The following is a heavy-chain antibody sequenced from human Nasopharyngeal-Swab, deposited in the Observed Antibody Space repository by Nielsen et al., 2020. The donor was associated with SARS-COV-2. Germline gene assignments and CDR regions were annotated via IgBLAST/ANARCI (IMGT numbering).Heavy chain of an antibody. J-gene: IGHJ4*02. Sequence: GGSLRLSCAASGFTFSSYEMNWVRQAPGKGLEWVSYISSSGSTIYCADSVKGRFTISRDNAKNSLYLQMNSLRAEDTAVYYCARDDGDYVSFDYWGQGTLVTVSS. D-gene: IGHD4-17*01. CDR3: ARDDGDYVSFDY. CDR1: GFTFSSYE. CDR2: ISSSGSTI. V-gene: IGHV3-48*03.